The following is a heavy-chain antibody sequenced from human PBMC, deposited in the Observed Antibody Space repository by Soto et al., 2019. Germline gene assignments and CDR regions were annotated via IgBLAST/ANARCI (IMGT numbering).Heavy chain of an antibody. V-gene: IGHV4-39*01. Sequence: PSATLSLTCTVSGGSLRSSSFYWGWVRQPPGKGLEWIGTIYYSGSTYYNPSLKSRVTISVDTSKNQFSLKLTSVTDADTSVYYCVRPGQGWLSFDHWGQGTLVTVSS. CDR2: IYYSGST. D-gene: IGHD5-12*01. CDR3: VRPGQGWLSFDH. CDR1: GGSLRSSSFY. J-gene: IGHJ4*02.